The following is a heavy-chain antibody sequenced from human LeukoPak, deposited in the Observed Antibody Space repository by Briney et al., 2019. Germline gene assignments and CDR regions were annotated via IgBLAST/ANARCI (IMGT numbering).Heavy chain of an antibody. CDR1: GYRFTGHY. D-gene: IGHD3-22*01. J-gene: IGHJ4*02. CDR2: INPNSGGT. CDR3: GRGDMIDGD. Sequence: GASVNVSCKASGYRFTGHYMHWVRQAPGQGLEWMGWINPNSGGTNYAQKFQGRVTMTRDTSISTAYMEVSSLRVDDTAVYYCGRGDMIDGDWGQGTLVTVSS. V-gene: IGHV1-2*02.